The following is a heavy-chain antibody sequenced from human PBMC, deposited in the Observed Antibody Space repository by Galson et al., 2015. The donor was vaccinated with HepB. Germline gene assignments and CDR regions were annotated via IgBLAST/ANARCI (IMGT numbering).Heavy chain of an antibody. CDR3: AKGTRGWSDYFDY. CDR2: ISGSGGST. CDR1: GFTFSSYA. D-gene: IGHD6-19*01. V-gene: IGHV3-23*01. Sequence: SLRLSCAASGFTFSSYAMSWVRQAPGKGLEWVSAISGSGGSTYYADSVKGRFTISRDNSKNTLYLQMNSLRAEDTAVYYCAKGTRGWSDYFDYWGQGTLVTVSS. J-gene: IGHJ4*02.